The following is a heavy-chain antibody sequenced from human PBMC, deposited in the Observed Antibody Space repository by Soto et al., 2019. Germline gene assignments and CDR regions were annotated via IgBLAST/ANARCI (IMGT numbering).Heavy chain of an antibody. V-gene: IGHV3-30-3*01. CDR2: ISYDGSNK. J-gene: IGHJ4*02. Sequence: GGSLRLSCAASGFTFSSYAMHWVRQAPGKGLEWVAVISYDGSNKYYADSVKGRFTISRDNSKNTLYLQMNSLRAEDTAVYYCARGSREFDYWGQGTLVTVSS. CDR3: ARGSREFDY. CDR1: GFTFSSYA. D-gene: IGHD6-13*01.